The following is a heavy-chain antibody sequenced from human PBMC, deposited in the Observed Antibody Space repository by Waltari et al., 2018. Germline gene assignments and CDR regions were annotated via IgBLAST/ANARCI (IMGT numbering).Heavy chain of an antibody. CDR3: AKERSGPMGWFGELTRYYFDY. D-gene: IGHD3-10*01. CDR2: IYSGGST. J-gene: IGHJ4*02. V-gene: IGHV3-23*03. CDR1: GFTFSSYA. Sequence: EVQLLESGGGLVQPGGSLRLSCAASGFTFSSYAMSWVRQAPGKGLEWVSVIYSGGSTYYADSVKGRFTISRDNSKNTLYLQMNSLRAEDTAVYYCAKERSGPMGWFGELTRYYFDYWGQGTLVTVSS.